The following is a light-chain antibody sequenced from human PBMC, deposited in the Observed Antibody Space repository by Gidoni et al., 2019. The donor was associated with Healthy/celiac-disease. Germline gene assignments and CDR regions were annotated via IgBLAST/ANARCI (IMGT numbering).Light chain of an antibody. CDR1: QSVSSY. CDR3: QQRSNWPGYT. J-gene: IGKJ2*01. V-gene: IGKV3-11*01. CDR2: DAS. Sequence: EIVLTQSPATLSLSPGERAPLSCRASQSVSSYLAWYQQKPGQAPRLLIYDASNRATGIPARFSGSGSGTDFTLTISSLEPEDFAVYYCQQRSNWPGYTFGQGTKLEIK.